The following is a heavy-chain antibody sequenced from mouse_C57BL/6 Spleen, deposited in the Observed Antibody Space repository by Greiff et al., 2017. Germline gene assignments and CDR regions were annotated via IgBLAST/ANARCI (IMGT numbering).Heavy chain of an antibody. Sequence: QVQLKESGAELVRPGASVTLSCKASGYTFTDYEMHWVKQTPVHGLEWIGAIDPETGGTAYNQKFKGKAILTADKSSSTAYMELRSLTSEDSAVYYCTRYYGYDRGGFAYWGQGTLVTVSA. CDR1: GYTFTDYE. V-gene: IGHV1-15*01. CDR2: IDPETGGT. CDR3: TRYYGYDRGGFAY. J-gene: IGHJ3*01. D-gene: IGHD2-2*01.